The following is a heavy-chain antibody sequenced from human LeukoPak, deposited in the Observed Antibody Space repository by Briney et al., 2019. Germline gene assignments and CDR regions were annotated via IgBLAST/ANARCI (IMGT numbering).Heavy chain of an antibody. CDR3: ARSRDYADRGWFDP. J-gene: IGHJ5*02. D-gene: IGHD4-17*01. Sequence: PSQTLSLTCTVSGGSISSGDYYRSWIRQPPGKGLEWIGYIYYSGSTYYNPSLKSRVTISLDTSKSHFSLKLTSVTAADTAVYYCARSRDYADRGWFDPWGQGTLVTVSS. CDR1: GGSISSGDYY. CDR2: IYYSGST. V-gene: IGHV4-30-4*08.